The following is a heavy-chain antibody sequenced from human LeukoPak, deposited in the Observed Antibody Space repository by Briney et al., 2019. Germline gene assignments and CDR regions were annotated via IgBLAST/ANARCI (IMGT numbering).Heavy chain of an antibody. D-gene: IGHD3-22*01. CDR3: AREDRVDSSGYYSIDAFDI. J-gene: IGHJ3*02. Sequence: GGSLRLSYAASGFTFSIYEMLWVRQAPGRGLEWGSYISSSGSTIYYADSVKGRFTISRDNDKNSLYLQMNSLRAEDTAVYYCAREDRVDSSGYYSIDAFDIWGQGTMVTVSS. CDR1: GFTFSIYE. V-gene: IGHV3-48*03. CDR2: ISSSGSTI.